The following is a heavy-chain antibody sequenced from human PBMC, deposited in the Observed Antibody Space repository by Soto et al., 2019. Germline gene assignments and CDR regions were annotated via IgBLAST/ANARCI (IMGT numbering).Heavy chain of an antibody. Sequence: PGGSLRLSCAASGFTFSRYSMNWVRQAPGKGLEWVSHISSGSSTIYYADSVKGRFTISRDNAKNSLYLQMNSLRDEDTAVYYCARDSPYSSSWYDLNWFDPWGQGTLVTVSS. CDR3: ARDSPYSSSWYDLNWFDP. CDR1: GFTFSRYS. CDR2: ISSGSSTI. V-gene: IGHV3-48*02. J-gene: IGHJ5*02. D-gene: IGHD6-13*01.